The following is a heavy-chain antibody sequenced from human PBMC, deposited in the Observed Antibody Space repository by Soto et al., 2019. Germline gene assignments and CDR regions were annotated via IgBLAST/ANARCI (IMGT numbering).Heavy chain of an antibody. CDR3: VKDNRGSY. J-gene: IGHJ4*02. D-gene: IGHD3-10*01. CDR1: GFTFSSYA. CDR2: ISYDGSNK. V-gene: IGHV3-30-3*01. Sequence: GGSLRLSCAASGFTFSSYAMHWVRQAPGKGLEWVAVISYDGSNKYYADSVKGRFTISRDNAKNSLYLQMNSLRAEDTAVYYCVKDNRGSYWGQGTLVTVSS.